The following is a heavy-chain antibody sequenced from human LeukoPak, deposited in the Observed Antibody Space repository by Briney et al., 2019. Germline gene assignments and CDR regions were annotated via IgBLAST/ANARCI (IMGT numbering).Heavy chain of an antibody. CDR2: IYPGDSDT. V-gene: IGHV5-51*01. CDR3: ARRRDLYSGSYHPFDY. Sequence: GESLKISCKGSGYSFTSYWIGWVRQMPGKGLEYMGSIYPGDSDTRYSPSFQGQVAISADKSISTAYLQWSSLKASDTAMYYCARRRDLYSGSYHPFDYWGQGTLVTVSS. CDR1: GYSFTSYW. J-gene: IGHJ4*02. D-gene: IGHD1-26*01.